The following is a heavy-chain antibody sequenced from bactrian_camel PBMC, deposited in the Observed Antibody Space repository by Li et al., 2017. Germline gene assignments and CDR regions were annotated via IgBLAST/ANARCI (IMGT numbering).Heavy chain of an antibody. D-gene: IGHD1*01. J-gene: IGHJ4*01. Sequence: HVQLVESGGGSVQTGGSLRLSCTTSGFTYSRYCMGWFRQAPGNEREGVAVIDYRSGGSLLADSVKGRFTISQDKAKNILSLQMNSLKPEDTGMYYRAGETLFVEVPLSEDEYGFWGQGTQVTVS. CDR1: GFTYSRYC. CDR2: IDYRSGGS. V-gene: IGHV3S1*01. CDR3: AGETLFVEVPLSEDEYGF.